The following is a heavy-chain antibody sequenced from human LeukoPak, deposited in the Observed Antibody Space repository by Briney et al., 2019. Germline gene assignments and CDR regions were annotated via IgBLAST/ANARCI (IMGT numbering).Heavy chain of an antibody. D-gene: IGHD1-26*01. CDR3: ATPGGGSYGDY. J-gene: IGHJ4*02. CDR2: ISSNGGST. CDR1: GFTFSSYA. Sequence: GGSLRLSCAASGFTFSSYAMHWVRQAPGKGLEYVSAISSNGGSTYYANSVKGRFTISRDNSKNTLYLQMGSLRAEDMAVYYCATPGGGSYGDYWGQGTLVTVSS. V-gene: IGHV3-64*01.